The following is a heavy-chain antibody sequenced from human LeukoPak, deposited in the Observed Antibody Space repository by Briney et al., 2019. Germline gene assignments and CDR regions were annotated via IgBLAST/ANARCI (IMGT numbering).Heavy chain of an antibody. D-gene: IGHD5-24*01. Sequence: GGSLRLSCAASGFTFSSYAMSWVRQAPGKGLEWVSAISGSGGSTYYADSVKGRFTISIDNSKNTLYLQMNSLRAEDPAVYYCAKGGEMATIYEYFQHWGQGTLVTVSS. CDR3: AKGGEMATIYEYFQH. J-gene: IGHJ1*01. CDR1: GFTFSSYA. CDR2: ISGSGGST. V-gene: IGHV3-23*01.